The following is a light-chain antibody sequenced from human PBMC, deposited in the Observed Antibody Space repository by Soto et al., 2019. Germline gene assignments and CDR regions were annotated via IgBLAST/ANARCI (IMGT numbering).Light chain of an antibody. Sequence: EIVLTQSPGTLSLSPGERATLSCRASQSVSSSYLAWYQQKPGQAPRLLSYVASSTATGIPDRFSGSGSGTDFTLTISRLEPEDFAVYYCQQYGSSPQWTFGQGTKVEIK. CDR3: QQYGSSPQWT. J-gene: IGKJ1*01. CDR2: VAS. CDR1: QSVSSSY. V-gene: IGKV3-20*01.